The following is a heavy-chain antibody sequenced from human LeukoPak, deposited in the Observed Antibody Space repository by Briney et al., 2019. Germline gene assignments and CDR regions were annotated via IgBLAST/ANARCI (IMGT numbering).Heavy chain of an antibody. J-gene: IGHJ6*02. CDR2: INHSGST. CDR1: GGSFSGYY. D-gene: IGHD2-15*01. V-gene: IGHV4-34*01. Sequence: SETLSLTCAVYGGSFSGYYWSWIRQPPGKGLEWVGEINHSGSTNYNPSLKSRVTISVDTSKNQFCLKLSSVTAADTAVYYCARVRDIKLTYYYYGMDVWGQGTTVTVSS. CDR3: ARVRDIKLTYYYYGMDV.